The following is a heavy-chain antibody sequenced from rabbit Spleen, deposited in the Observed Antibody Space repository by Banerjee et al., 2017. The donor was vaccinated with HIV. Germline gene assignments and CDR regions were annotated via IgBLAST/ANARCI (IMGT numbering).Heavy chain of an antibody. D-gene: IGHD5-1*01. V-gene: IGHV1S45*01. CDR2: INIVTGKS. J-gene: IGHJ4*01. CDR1: GVSFSDKDV. CDR3: ARDLVAAIGWNFNL. Sequence: EQLEESGGGLVKPEGSLTLTCKASGVSFSDKDVMCWVRQAPGKGLEWIACINIVTGKSAYASWAKGRFTMSRTSSTTVTLQMTSLTAADTATYFCARDLVAAIGWNFNLWGPGTLVTVS.